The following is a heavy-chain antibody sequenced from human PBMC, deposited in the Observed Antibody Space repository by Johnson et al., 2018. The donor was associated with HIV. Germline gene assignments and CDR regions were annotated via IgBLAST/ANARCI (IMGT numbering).Heavy chain of an antibody. CDR3: ARGGDYYWVTSDAFDS. CDR1: EFTFSTFSRNA. V-gene: IGHV3-30-3*01. CDR2: ISYDGTNK. Sequence: QVQLVESGGGVVQPGRSLRLSCAASEFTFSTFSRNAMHWVRQAPGKGLEWVAVISYDGTNKYYADPVKGRFTVSRDNSKNTLYLQMNSLRAEDTAVYYCARGGDYYWVTSDAFDSWGQGTMVTVSS. J-gene: IGHJ3*02. D-gene: IGHD3-10*01.